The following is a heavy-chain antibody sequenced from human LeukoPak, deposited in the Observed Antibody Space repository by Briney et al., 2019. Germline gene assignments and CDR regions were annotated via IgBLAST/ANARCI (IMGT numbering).Heavy chain of an antibody. J-gene: IGHJ4*02. CDR1: VYTFTSYG. CDR3: ARDAYSNYAVY. Sequence: GASVTVSFKSSVYTFTSYGITWVRQAPGQGREWMGGISAYNGNTNYAQNLQGRLTMTTDTSTSTAYMELRSLRSDDTAVYYCARDAYSNYAVYWGQGTLVTVSS. D-gene: IGHD4-11*01. V-gene: IGHV1-18*01. CDR2: ISAYNGNT.